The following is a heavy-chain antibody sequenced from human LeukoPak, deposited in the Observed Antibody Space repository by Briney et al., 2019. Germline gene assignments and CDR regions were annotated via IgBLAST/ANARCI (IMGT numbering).Heavy chain of an antibody. V-gene: IGHV4-59*12. CDR2: IDYRGNT. CDR1: GVSISTYY. CDR3: ARWYYDSSGYRYFDY. J-gene: IGHJ4*02. Sequence: SETLSLTCTVSGVSISTYYWTWIRQPPGKGLEWIGNIDYRGNTKYNPPLNSRATISVDTSKNHFSLKLSSVTAADTAVYYCARWYYDSSGYRYFDYWGQGTLVVVSS. D-gene: IGHD3-22*01.